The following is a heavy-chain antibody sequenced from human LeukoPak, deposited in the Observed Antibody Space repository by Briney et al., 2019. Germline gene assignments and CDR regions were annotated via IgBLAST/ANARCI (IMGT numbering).Heavy chain of an antibody. J-gene: IGHJ4*02. D-gene: IGHD2-8*02. CDR1: GFTFSSYG. Sequence: GGSLRLSCAASGFTFSSYGMHWVRQAPGKGLEWVAVISYDGSNKYYADSVKGRFTISRDNSKNTLYLQMNSLRAEDTAVYYCAKDPSSTGKRKNYFDYWGQGTLVTVSS. V-gene: IGHV3-30*18. CDR3: AKDPSSTGKRKNYFDY. CDR2: ISYDGSNK.